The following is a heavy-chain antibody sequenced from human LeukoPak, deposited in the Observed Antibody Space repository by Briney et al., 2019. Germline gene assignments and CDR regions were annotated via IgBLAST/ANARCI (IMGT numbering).Heavy chain of an antibody. CDR1: GFTFSSYW. CDR3: ARDRDYYDSSGYAY. CDR2: IKQGGSEK. J-gene: IGHJ4*02. D-gene: IGHD3-22*01. Sequence: QTGGSLRLSCAASGFTFSSYWMSWVRQAPGKGLEWVANIKQGGSEKYYVDSVKGRFTISRDNAKNSLYLQMNSLGAEDTAVYYCARDRDYYDSSGYAYWGQGTLVTVSS. V-gene: IGHV3-7*01.